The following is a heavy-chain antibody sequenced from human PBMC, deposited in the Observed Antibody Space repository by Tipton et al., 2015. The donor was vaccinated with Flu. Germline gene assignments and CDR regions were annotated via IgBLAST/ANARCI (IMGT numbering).Heavy chain of an antibody. V-gene: IGHV4-59*07. J-gene: IGHJ4*02. CDR3: AADHYFGSGRYY. D-gene: IGHD3-10*01. Sequence: TLSLTCTVSGGSFSSYYWSWIRQPPGKRPEWIGHIYYSGSTNYNPALQSRVTISVDTSKNQFSLRLSTVTAADTAVYFCAADHYFGSGRYYWGQGKMVTVSS. CDR1: GGSFSSYY. CDR2: IYYSGST.